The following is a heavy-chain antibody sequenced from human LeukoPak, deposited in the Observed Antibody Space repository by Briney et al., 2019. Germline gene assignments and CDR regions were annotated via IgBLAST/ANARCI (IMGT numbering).Heavy chain of an antibody. J-gene: IGHJ4*02. Sequence: ASVKVSCKASGYTFTSYFMHWVRQAPGQGLEWMGWINPNSGGTNYAQKFRGRVTMTRDTSISTAYMELSRLRSDDTAVYYCARADRYYYDSSGYTAFDYWGQGTLVTVSS. CDR1: GYTFTSYF. CDR2: INPNSGGT. D-gene: IGHD3-22*01. V-gene: IGHV1-2*02. CDR3: ARADRYYYDSSGYTAFDY.